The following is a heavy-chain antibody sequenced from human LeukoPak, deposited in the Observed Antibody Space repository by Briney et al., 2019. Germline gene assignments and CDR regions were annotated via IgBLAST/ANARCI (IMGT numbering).Heavy chain of an antibody. D-gene: IGHD3-3*01. CDR2: IYYSGST. V-gene: IGHV4-30-4*08. CDR1: GGSLSSGDYY. J-gene: IGHJ4*02. CDR3: ARVRRYDFWSGYVDY. Sequence: PSQTLSLTCTVSGGSLSSGDYYWSWIRQPPGKGLEWIGYIYYSGSTYYNPSLKSRVTISVDTSKNQFSLKLSSVTAADTAVYYCARVRRYDFWSGYVDYWGQGTLVTVSS.